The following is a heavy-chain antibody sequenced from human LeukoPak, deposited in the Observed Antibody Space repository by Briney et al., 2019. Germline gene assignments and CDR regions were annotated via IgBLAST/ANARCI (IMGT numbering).Heavy chain of an antibody. J-gene: IGHJ4*02. CDR3: ARDYDSSGYYSDY. CDR2: IIRRSDYI. V-gene: IGHV3-21*06. D-gene: IGHD3-22*01. CDR1: GFTFSSYS. Sequence: GGSLRLSCAASGFTFSSYSMSWVRQAPGEGVEWVSSIIRRSDYIYYADSVKGRFTISRDNTKNSLYLQMSSLKAEDTAVYYSARDYDSSGYYSDYWGQGNLVTVSS.